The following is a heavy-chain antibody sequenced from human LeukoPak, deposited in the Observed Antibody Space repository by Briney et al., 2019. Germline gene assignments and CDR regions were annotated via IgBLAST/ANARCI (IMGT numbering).Heavy chain of an antibody. D-gene: IGHD2-2*01. CDR3: EVTGVGYCSSTSCYGAFDI. V-gene: IGHV1-46*01. Sequence: GASVKVSCKASGYTFTSYYMHWVRQAPGQGLEWMGIINPSGGSTSYAQKFQGRVTMTRDTSTSTVYMELSSLRSEDTAVYYCEVTGVGYCSSTSCYGAFDIWGQGTVVTVSS. CDR2: INPSGGST. CDR1: GYTFTSYY. J-gene: IGHJ3*02.